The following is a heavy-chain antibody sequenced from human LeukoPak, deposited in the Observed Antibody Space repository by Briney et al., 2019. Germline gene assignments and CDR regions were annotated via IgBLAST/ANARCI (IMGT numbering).Heavy chain of an antibody. CDR2: IYPRDGST. J-gene: IGHJ4*02. CDR1: GYIFTSNY. CDR3: ARDQEGFDY. Sequence: GASVKVSCKAPGYIFTSNYIHWVRQAPGQGLEWMGMIYPRDGSTSYAQRFQDRVTVTRDTSTSTVHMELSGLRSEDTAVYYCARDQEGFDYWGQGTQVTVSS. V-gene: IGHV1-46*01.